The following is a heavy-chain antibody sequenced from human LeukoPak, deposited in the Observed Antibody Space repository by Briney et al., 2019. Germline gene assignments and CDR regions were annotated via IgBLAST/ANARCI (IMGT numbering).Heavy chain of an antibody. D-gene: IGHD2-8*02. Sequence: SETLSLTCTVSGGSISSSSYYWGWIRQPPGKGLEWIGSIYSSGSTYYNPSLKSRVTILVDTSKNQFSLKLSSATAADTAVYYCAKAETSCSGGVCQSFDSWGQGALVTVSS. CDR2: IYSSGST. J-gene: IGHJ4*02. V-gene: IGHV4-39*07. CDR3: AKAETSCSGGVCQSFDS. CDR1: GGSISSSSYY.